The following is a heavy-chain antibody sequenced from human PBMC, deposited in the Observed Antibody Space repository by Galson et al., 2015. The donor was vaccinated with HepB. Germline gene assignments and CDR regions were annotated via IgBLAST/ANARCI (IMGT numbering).Heavy chain of an antibody. CDR3: AKVIDYYDSSGYYGTPDAFDI. CDR1: TFTFYDYA. V-gene: IGHV3-9*01. J-gene: IGHJ3*02. CDR2: ISWNSGSI. Sequence: SLRLSCAASTFTFYDYAMHWVRQAPGKGLEWVSGISWNSGSIGYADSVKGRFTISRDNAKNSLYLQMNSLRPEDTALYFCAKVIDYYDSSGYYGTPDAFDIWGQGTMVTVSS. D-gene: IGHD3-22*01.